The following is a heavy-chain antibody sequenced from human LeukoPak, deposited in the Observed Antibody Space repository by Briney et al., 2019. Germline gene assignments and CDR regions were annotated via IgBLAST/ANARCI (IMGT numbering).Heavy chain of an antibody. CDR1: GSTFSIYA. J-gene: IGHJ4*02. Sequence: PGGSLRLSCAASGSTFSIYAMSWVRQAPGKGLEWVSGIGGSGSDTHYADSVKGRFTISRDNSKNTQYLQMNSLRADDTAVYYCAIRGGVSAAGTGRFDYWGQGTLVTVSS. CDR3: AIRGGVSAAGTGRFDY. CDR2: IGGSGSDT. V-gene: IGHV3-23*01. D-gene: IGHD6-13*01.